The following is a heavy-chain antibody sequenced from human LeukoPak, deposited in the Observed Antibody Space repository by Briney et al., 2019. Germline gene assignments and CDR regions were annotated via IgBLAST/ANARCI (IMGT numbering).Heavy chain of an antibody. CDR1: GFTFSSYE. D-gene: IGHD3-10*01. Sequence: QPGGSLRLSCAASGFTFSSYEMNWVRQAPGKGLEWVSYISSSGSTTYYADSVKGRFTISRDNAKNSLYLQMNSLRAEDTAVYYCARDYGSGSYLAHPDYWGQGTLVTVSS. CDR3: ARDYGSGSYLAHPDY. CDR2: ISSSGSTT. V-gene: IGHV3-48*03. J-gene: IGHJ4*02.